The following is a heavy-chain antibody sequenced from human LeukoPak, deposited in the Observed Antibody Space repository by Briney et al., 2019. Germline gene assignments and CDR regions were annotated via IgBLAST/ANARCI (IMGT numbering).Heavy chain of an antibody. V-gene: IGHV3-21*01. CDR1: GFTFSNYW. CDR3: AKDHGRDIVVVVAAPDH. Sequence: GGSLRLSCTASGFTFSNYWMMWVRQAPGKGLEWVSSISSSTIYTYYADSVKGRFTISRDNSKNTLYLQMNSLRAEDTAVYYCAKDHGRDIVVVVAAPDHWGQGTLVTVSS. D-gene: IGHD2-15*01. J-gene: IGHJ4*02. CDR2: ISSSTIYT.